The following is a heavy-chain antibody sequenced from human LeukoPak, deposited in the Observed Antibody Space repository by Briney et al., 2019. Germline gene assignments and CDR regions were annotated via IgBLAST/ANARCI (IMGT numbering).Heavy chain of an antibody. V-gene: IGHV4-59*01. Sequence: PSETLSLTCTVSGDSITNYFWSWLRQPPGKGLEWIGYIYYTGNTNYKPSLKSRVTISVDTSTNQFSLRPRSVTAADTAVYYCARGRVAYSAYYFDYWGRGTLVTVSS. CDR3: ARGRVAYSAYYFDY. J-gene: IGHJ4*02. D-gene: IGHD2-15*01. CDR2: IYYTGNT. CDR1: GDSITNYF.